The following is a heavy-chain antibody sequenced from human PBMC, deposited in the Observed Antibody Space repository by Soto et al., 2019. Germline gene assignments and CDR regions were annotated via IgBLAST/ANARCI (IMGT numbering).Heavy chain of an antibody. CDR1: GGSISSGGYY. CDR2: IYYSGST. CDR3: AREWRDYSFDY. J-gene: IGHJ4*02. V-gene: IGHV4-31*03. Sequence: QVQLQESGPGLVKPSQILSLTCTVSGGSISSGGYYWSWIRQHPGKGLEWIGYIYYSGSTYYNPSLQSRVTRSVDTSKNQFSLKLSSVTAADTAVYYCAREWRDYSFDYWGQGTLVTVSS.